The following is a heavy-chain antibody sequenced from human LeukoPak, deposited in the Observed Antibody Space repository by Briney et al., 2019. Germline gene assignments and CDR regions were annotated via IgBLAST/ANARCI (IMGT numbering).Heavy chain of an antibody. Sequence: KPSETLSLTCAVYGGSFSGYYWSWIRQPPGKGLEWIGEINHSGSTNYNPSLKSRVTISVDTSKNQFSLKLSSVTAADTAVYYCARAGYGDYGGWFDPWGQGTLVTVSS. CDR3: ARAGYGDYGGWFDP. V-gene: IGHV4-34*01. CDR1: GGSFSGYY. D-gene: IGHD4-17*01. J-gene: IGHJ5*02. CDR2: INHSGST.